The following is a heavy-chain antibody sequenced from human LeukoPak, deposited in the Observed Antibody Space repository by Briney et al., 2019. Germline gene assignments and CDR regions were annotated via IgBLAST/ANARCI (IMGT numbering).Heavy chain of an antibody. CDR2: IYNSGTT. V-gene: IGHV4-59*08. D-gene: IGHD2-15*01. CDR3: ASRYCSGGSCFFDY. CDR1: GGSISSHY. Sequence: SETLSLTCTVSGGSISSHYWSWIRQPPGKGLEWIGYIYNSGTTNYNPSLKSRVTMSVDTSKNQFSLKLSSVTAADTAIYHCASRYCSGGSCFFDYWGQGTLVTVSS. J-gene: IGHJ4*02.